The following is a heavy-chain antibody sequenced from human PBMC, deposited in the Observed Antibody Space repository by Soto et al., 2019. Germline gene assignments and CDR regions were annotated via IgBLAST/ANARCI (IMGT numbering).Heavy chain of an antibody. CDR3: ARPSYDFWTFDI. Sequence: PSETLSLTCTVSGGSISSYYWSWIRQPPGKGLEWIGYIYYSGSTNYNPSLKSRVTISVDTSKNQFSLKLSSVTAADTAVYYCARPSYDFWTFDIWGQGTMVTVSS. V-gene: IGHV4-59*08. J-gene: IGHJ3*02. CDR2: IYYSGST. D-gene: IGHD3-3*01. CDR1: GGSISSYY.